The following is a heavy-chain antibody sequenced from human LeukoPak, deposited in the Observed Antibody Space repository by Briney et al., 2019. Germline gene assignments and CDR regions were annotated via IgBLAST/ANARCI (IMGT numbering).Heavy chain of an antibody. Sequence: GGSLRLSCAASGFTFSSYSMNWVRQAPGQGLEWVSSISSSSSYIYYADSVKGRFTISRDNAKTSLYLQMNSLRAEDTAVYYCANYYDSSGLRYWGQGTLVTVSS. CDR2: ISSSSSYI. CDR1: GFTFSSYS. D-gene: IGHD3-22*01. CDR3: ANYYDSSGLRY. V-gene: IGHV3-21*01. J-gene: IGHJ4*02.